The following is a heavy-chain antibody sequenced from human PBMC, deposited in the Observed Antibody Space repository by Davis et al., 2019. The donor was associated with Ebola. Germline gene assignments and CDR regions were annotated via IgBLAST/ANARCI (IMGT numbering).Heavy chain of an antibody. D-gene: IGHD1-14*01. CDR2: IYPGDSDT. CDR3: ARFRSRNYYYYGMDV. J-gene: IGHJ6*02. Sequence: GESLKISCKGSGYSFTSYWIGWVRQMPGKGLEWMGIIYPGDSDTRYSPSFQGQVTISADKSISTAYLQWSSLKASDTAMYYCARFRSRNYYYYGMDVWSQGTTVTVSS. V-gene: IGHV5-51*01. CDR1: GYSFTSYW.